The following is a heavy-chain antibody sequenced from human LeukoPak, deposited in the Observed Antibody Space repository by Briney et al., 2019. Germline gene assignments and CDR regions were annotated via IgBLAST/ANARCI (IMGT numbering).Heavy chain of an antibody. V-gene: IGHV3-20*04. CDR2: INWNGGST. Sequence: GGSLRLSCAASGFTFDDYGMSWVRQAPGKGLEWVSGINWNGGSTGYADSVKGRFSISRGNARNSLYLQMNSLRAEDTAVYYCARSRGGGITIFGAPRPAFDSWGQGTLVTVSS. CDR3: ARSRGGGITIFGAPRPAFDS. J-gene: IGHJ5*01. CDR1: GFTFDDYG. D-gene: IGHD3-3*01.